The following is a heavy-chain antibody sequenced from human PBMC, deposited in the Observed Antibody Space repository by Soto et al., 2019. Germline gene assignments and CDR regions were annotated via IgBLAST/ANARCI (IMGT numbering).Heavy chain of an antibody. CDR3: AREFPYHCGMDV. D-gene: IGHD2-21*01. V-gene: IGHV3-7*01. J-gene: IGHJ6*02. CDR2: IKQDGSEK. CDR1: GFTFRSYW. Sequence: PGGSLRLSCAASGFTFRSYWMSWVRQAPGKGLEWVANIKQDGSEKYYVDSVKGRFTISRDNAKNSLYLQMNSLRAEDTAVYYCAREFPYHCGMDVWGQGTTV.